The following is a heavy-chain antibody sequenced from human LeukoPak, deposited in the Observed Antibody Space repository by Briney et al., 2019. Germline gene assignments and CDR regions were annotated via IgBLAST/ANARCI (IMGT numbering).Heavy chain of an antibody. V-gene: IGHV4-59*08. CDR3: ARRKFYYGSGSYYSYYYGMDV. CDR2: IYYSGST. CDR1: GGSTSSYY. D-gene: IGHD3-10*01. Sequence: PSETLSLTCTVSGGSTSSYYWSWIRQPPGKGLEWIGYIYYSGSTNYNPSLKSRVTISADTSKNQFSLKLSSVAAADTAVYYCARRKFYYGSGSYYSYYYGMDVWGQGTTVTVSS. J-gene: IGHJ6*02.